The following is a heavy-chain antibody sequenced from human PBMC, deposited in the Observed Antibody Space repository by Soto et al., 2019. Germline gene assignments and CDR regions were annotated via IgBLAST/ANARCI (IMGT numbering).Heavy chain of an antibody. CDR1: GFTFGAYV. CDR3: AKDLSSSGYKYFDC. Sequence: VGSLRLSCEASGFTFGAYVMTWVRQAPGKGLEWVSSISDGGGGTYYADSVKGRFTISRDNSKNTLYLQMNSLRVEDTAVYYCAKDLSSSGYKYFDCWGQGSLVTVSS. CDR2: ISDGGGGT. V-gene: IGHV3-23*01. J-gene: IGHJ4*02. D-gene: IGHD3-22*01.